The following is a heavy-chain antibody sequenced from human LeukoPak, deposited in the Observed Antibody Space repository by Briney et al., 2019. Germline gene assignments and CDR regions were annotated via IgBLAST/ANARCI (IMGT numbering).Heavy chain of an antibody. CDR2: ISAYNGNT. D-gene: IGHD3-22*01. CDR3: ARNSRPDDYYYDSSGYYLRLYYFDY. Sequence: GASVKVSCKASGYTFTSYGISWVRQAPGQGLEWMGWISAYNGNTNYAQKLQGRVTMTTDTSTSTAYMELRSLRSDDTAVYYCARNSRPDDYYYDSSGYYLRLYYFDYWGQGTLVTVSS. V-gene: IGHV1-18*01. J-gene: IGHJ4*02. CDR1: GYTFTSYG.